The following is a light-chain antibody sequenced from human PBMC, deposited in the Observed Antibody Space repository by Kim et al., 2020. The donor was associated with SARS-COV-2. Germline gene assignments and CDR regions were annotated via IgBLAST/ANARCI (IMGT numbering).Light chain of an antibody. V-gene: IGKV1-39*01. CDR2: AAS. J-gene: IGKJ4*02. Sequence: DIQMTQSPPSLSASVGDRVTITCRASQSINSYLAWYQQKPGKPPTLLIYAASSLQTGVPSRFSGSGSGTDFTLTISSLQPEDFATYYCQQYDNVPRTFGEGTKVDIK. CDR1: QSINSY. CDR3: QQYDNVPRT.